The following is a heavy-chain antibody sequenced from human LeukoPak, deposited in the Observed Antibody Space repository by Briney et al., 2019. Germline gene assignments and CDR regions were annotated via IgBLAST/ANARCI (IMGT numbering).Heavy chain of an antibody. CDR3: ATPLLSRGPNPKNDY. J-gene: IGHJ4*02. CDR2: ISGSGGST. D-gene: IGHD2/OR15-2a*01. V-gene: IGHV3-23*01. CDR1: GFTFSTYA. Sequence: GGSLRLSCAASGFTFSTYAMSWVRQAPGKGLEWVSAISGSGGSTYYADSVKGRFTIFRDNYKKTLYLQMNSLRAEDRPVYYCATPLLSRGPNPKNDYWGQGTLVTVSS.